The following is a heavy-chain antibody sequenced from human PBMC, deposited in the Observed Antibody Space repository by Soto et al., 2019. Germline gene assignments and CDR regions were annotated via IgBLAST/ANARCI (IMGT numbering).Heavy chain of an antibody. V-gene: IGHV6-1*01. CDR2: TYYRKSKWLY. CDR3: AREPPGFQSAFDS. CDR1: CDNVSNKGAS. Sequence: SQTLALTLAISCDNVSNKGASFKCFRLSPSRGLEWLGRTYYRKSKWLYDYAVSVRSRITINPDTSKNQFSLHLTSVTPEDTSVYFCAREPPGFQSAFDSWGQGTPVTVSS. J-gene: IGHJ4*02.